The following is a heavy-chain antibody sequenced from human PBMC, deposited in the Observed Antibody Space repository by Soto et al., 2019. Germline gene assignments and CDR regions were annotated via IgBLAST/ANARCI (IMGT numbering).Heavy chain of an antibody. CDR3: ATDFNRKTGTTPPYFDY. J-gene: IGHJ4*02. Sequence: GASVKVSCKVSGYTLTELSMHWVRQAPGKGLEWMGGFDPEDGETIYAQKFQGRVTMTEDTSTDTAYMELSSLRSEDTAVYYCATDFNRKTGTTPPYFDYWGQGTLVTVSS. V-gene: IGHV1-24*01. CDR2: FDPEDGET. D-gene: IGHD1-1*01. CDR1: GYTLTELS.